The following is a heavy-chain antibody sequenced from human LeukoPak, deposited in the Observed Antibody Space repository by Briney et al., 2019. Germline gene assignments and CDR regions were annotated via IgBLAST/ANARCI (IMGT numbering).Heavy chain of an antibody. CDR3: AKVEGKIIAAAGTFDY. Sequence: GGSLRLSCAASGFTFSSYSMNWVRQAPGKGLEWVSSISSSSSYIYYADSVKGRFTISRDNAKNSLYLQMNSLRAEDTALYYCAKVEGKIIAAAGTFDYWGQGTLVTVSS. J-gene: IGHJ4*02. CDR1: GFTFSSYS. CDR2: ISSSSSYI. V-gene: IGHV3-21*04. D-gene: IGHD6-13*01.